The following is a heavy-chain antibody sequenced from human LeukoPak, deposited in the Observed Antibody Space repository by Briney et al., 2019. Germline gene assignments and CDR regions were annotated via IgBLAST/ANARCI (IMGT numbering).Heavy chain of an antibody. CDR2: INSDGSSI. J-gene: IGHJ4*02. Sequence: GGSLRLSCAASGFTFSTYWIHWVRHAPGKGLVWVSRINSDGSSINYADSVKGRFTISRDNAKNTVYLQMNSLRVEDTAVYYCARGYDFWGQGTLVTVSS. CDR1: GFTFSTYW. V-gene: IGHV3-74*01. D-gene: IGHD5-18*01. CDR3: ARGYDF.